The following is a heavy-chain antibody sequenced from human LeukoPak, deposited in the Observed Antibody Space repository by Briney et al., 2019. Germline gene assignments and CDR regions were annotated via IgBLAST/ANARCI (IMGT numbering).Heavy chain of an antibody. CDR3: ARAVGSPYSSGWYDY. CDR2: ISSTSTYI. Sequence: PGGSLRLSCAASGFTFSTYSINWVRQAPGKGLEWVSSISSTSTYIYYSDSVKGRFTISRDNPKNSLYLQMNSLRADDTAVYYCARAVGSPYSSGWYDYWGQGTLVTVSS. CDR1: GFTFSTYS. V-gene: IGHV3-21*01. D-gene: IGHD6-19*01. J-gene: IGHJ4*02.